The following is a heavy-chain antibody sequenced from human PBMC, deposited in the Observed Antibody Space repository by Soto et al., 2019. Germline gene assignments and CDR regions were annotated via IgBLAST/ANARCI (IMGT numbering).Heavy chain of an antibody. J-gene: IGHJ4*02. Sequence: GGSLRLSCAASGFTFSSYAMNWVRQAPGKGLEWVSGISGSGGSTYYADSVKGRFTISRDNSKNTLYLQMNSLRAEDTAVYYCAKATMTYYDSSGPFDYWGQGTLVTVSS. CDR1: GFTFSSYA. D-gene: IGHD3-22*01. CDR2: ISGSGGST. CDR3: AKATMTYYDSSGPFDY. V-gene: IGHV3-23*01.